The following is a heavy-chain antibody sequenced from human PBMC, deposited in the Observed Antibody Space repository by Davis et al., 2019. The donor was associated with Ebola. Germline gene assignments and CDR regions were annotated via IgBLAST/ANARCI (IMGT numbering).Heavy chain of an antibody. D-gene: IGHD3-16*01. V-gene: IGHV5-51*01. J-gene: IGHJ5*02. CDR1: GYSFTSYW. CDR3: ARHSRGKVGFRPFDP. CDR2: IYPGDSDI. Sequence: GESLKISCKGSGYSFTSYWIGWVRQMPGKGLEWMGIIYPGDSDIRHSPSFQGQVIISADKSISTAYLQWSSLKASDTAMYYCARHSRGKVGFRPFDPWGQGTLVTVSS.